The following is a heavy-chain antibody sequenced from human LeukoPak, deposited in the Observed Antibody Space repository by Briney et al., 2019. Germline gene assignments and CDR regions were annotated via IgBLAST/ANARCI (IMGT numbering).Heavy chain of an antibody. D-gene: IGHD3-22*01. V-gene: IGHV4-59*01. CDR1: GGSISSYY. CDR3: ARVPSSGYFDY. Sequence: KPSETLFLTCTVSGGSISSYYWSWIRQPPGKGLEWIGYIYYSGSTNYNPSLKSRVTISVDTSKNQFSLKLSSVTAADTAVYYCARVPSSGYFDYWGQGTLVTVSS. J-gene: IGHJ4*02. CDR2: IYYSGST.